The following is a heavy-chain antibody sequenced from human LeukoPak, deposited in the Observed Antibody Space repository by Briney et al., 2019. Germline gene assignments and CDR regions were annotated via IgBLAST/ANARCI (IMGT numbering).Heavy chain of an antibody. CDR3: ARQGFGSSYFDY. V-gene: IGHV4-39*07. CDR2: IYYSGST. CDR1: GGSISSSSYY. Sequence: PSENLSLTCTVSGGSISSSSYYWGWIRQPPGKGLEWIGGIYYSGSTYYNPSLKSRVTISLDTSKNQFSLKLSSVTAADTAVYYCARQGFGSSYFDYWGQGTLVTVSS. D-gene: IGHD3-16*01. J-gene: IGHJ4*02.